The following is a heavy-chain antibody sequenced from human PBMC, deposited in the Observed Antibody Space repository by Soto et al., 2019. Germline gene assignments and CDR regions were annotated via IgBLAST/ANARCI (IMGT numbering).Heavy chain of an antibody. CDR2: IVVGSGNT. CDR1: GFTFTSSA. Sequence: GASVKVSCKASGFTFTSSAMQWVRQARGQRLEWIGWIVVGSGNTNYAQKFQERGTITRDMSTSTAYMELSSLRSENKAGYYCAADSGITGTTTAFDIWGQGTMVTVSS. CDR3: AADSGITGTTTAFDI. D-gene: IGHD1-20*01. J-gene: IGHJ3*02. V-gene: IGHV1-58*02.